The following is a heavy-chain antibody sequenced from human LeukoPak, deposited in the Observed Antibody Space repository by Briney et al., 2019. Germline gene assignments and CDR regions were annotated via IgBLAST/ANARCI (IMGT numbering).Heavy chain of an antibody. V-gene: IGHV1-69*05. D-gene: IGHD3-22*01. CDR3: ARVPSSGYYYDSSGYSDY. Sequence: ASVKVSCKASGGTFSSYAISWVRQAPGQGLEWMGGIIPIFGTANYAQKFQGRVTMTRDTSISTAYMELSRLRSDDTAVYYCARVPSSGYYYDSSGYSDYWGQGTLVTVSS. CDR2: IIPIFGTA. CDR1: GGTFSSYA. J-gene: IGHJ4*02.